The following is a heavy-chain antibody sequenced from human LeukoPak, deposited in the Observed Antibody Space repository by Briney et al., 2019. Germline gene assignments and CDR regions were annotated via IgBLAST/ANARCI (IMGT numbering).Heavy chain of an antibody. V-gene: IGHV4-39*07. J-gene: IGHJ5*02. Sequence: SETLSLTCTVSGGSISSSSYYWGWIRQPPGKGLEWIGSIYYSGSTYYNPSLKSRVTISVDTSKNQFSLKLSSVTAADTAVYYCARDARASLNNWFDPWGQGTLVTVSS. CDR1: GGSISSSSYY. CDR2: IYYSGST. CDR3: ARDARASLNNWFDP. D-gene: IGHD3-9*01.